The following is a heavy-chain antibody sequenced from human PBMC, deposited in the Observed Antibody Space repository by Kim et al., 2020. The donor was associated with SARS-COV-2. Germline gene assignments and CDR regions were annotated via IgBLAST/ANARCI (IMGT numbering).Heavy chain of an antibody. D-gene: IGHD3-10*01. V-gene: IGHV3-11*06. CDR3: ASYIRTNFYGSGSYLSR. Sequence: VKGRCAISRDNTKNSLYLQMNSVRAEDTALYYCASYIRTNFYGSGSYLSRWGQGTLVTVSS. J-gene: IGHJ4*02.